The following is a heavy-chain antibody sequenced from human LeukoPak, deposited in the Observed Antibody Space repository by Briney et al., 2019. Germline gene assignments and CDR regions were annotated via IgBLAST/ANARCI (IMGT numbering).Heavy chain of an antibody. Sequence: PGGSLRLSCAASGFTFDDYGMHWVRQAPGKGLEWVSGISGNSGSIHFADSVKGRFTLPRDNAKNSLYLQMRSLRVEDTAFYYCAKGDRAADGYFDSWGQGTLVTVSS. D-gene: IGHD6-25*01. J-gene: IGHJ4*02. CDR3: AKGDRAADGYFDS. CDR1: GFTFDDYG. CDR2: ISGNSGSI. V-gene: IGHV3-9*01.